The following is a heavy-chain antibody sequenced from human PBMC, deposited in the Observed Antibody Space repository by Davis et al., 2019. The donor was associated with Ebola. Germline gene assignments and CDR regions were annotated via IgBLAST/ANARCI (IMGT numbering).Heavy chain of an antibody. CDR2: IDPYSGST. CDR3: ARDRRFRSGSIGELAH. D-gene: IGHD6-25*01. J-gene: IGHJ4*02. V-gene: IGHV1-2*02. CDR1: GYTFIANF. Sequence: ASVHVSCKASGYTFIANFIYWVRQVPGQGLEWMAWIDPYSGSTDYAHNLQGRVTVTRDTSLSTVYLEVRGLTSVDTAVYYCARDRRFRSGSIGELAHWGQGTLVTVSS.